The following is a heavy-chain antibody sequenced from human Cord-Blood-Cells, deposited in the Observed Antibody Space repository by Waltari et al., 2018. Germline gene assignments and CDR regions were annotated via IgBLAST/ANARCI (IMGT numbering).Heavy chain of an antibody. CDR3: ARAAEYSSSYYYYGMDV. CDR1: GGSFSGYY. CDR2: INHSGST. J-gene: IGHJ6*02. V-gene: IGHV4-34*01. D-gene: IGHD6-6*01. Sequence: QVQLPQWGAGPLKPSGTLSPTCAVYGGSFSGYYRSWFRHPPGKGLEWIGEINHSGSTNYNPSLKSRVTISVDTSKNQFSLKLSSVTAADTAVYYCARAAEYSSSYYYYGMDVWGQGTTVTVSS.